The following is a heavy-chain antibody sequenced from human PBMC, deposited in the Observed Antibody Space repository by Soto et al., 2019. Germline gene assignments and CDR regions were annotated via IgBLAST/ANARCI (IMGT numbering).Heavy chain of an antibody. CDR1: GYSFTIYW. D-gene: IGHD3-3*01. CDR3: ARRRYDFWSGYTPNYYFDY. Sequence: PGESLKSSCKGSGYSFTIYWISWVLQRPWKGLEWMGRIDPSDSYTNYSPSFQGHVTISADKSISTAYLQWSSLKASDTAMYYCARRRYDFWSGYTPNYYFDYWGQGTLVTVSS. V-gene: IGHV5-10-1*01. CDR2: IDPSDSYT. J-gene: IGHJ4*02.